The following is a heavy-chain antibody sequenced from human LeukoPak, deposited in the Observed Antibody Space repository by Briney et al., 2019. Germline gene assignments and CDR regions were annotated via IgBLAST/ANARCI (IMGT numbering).Heavy chain of an antibody. CDR1: GFTFSSYG. J-gene: IGHJ4*02. D-gene: IGHD2-15*01. V-gene: IGHV3-33*06. CDR2: IWYDGSNK. CDR3: AKSIVVVVAATPYYFDY. Sequence: GGSLRLSCAASGFTFSSYGMHWVRQAPGKGLEWVAVIWYDGSNKYYADSVKGRFTISRDNSKNTLYLQMNSLRAEDTAVYYCAKSIVVVVAATPYYFDYWGQGTLVTVSS.